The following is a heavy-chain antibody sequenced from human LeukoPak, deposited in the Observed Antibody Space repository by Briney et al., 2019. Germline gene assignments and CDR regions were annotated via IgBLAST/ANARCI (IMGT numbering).Heavy chain of an antibody. CDR1: GYTFTGYY. V-gene: IGHV1-2*02. CDR3: AREWRPSCSNGLCYTKSWFDP. J-gene: IGHJ5*02. D-gene: IGHD2-8*01. Sequence: ASVKVSCKASGYTFTGYYMHWVRQAPGQGPEWMGRINPNSGGTDYAQNFHGRVTMTTDTSISTSYMELSRLRSDDTAVYYCAREWRPSCSNGLCYTKSWFDPWGQGTLVTVSS. CDR2: INPNSGGT.